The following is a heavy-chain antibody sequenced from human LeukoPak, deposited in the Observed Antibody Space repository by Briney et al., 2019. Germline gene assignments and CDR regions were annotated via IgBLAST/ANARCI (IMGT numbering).Heavy chain of an antibody. V-gene: IGHV1-69*13. J-gene: IGHJ6*03. CDR2: IIPIFGTA. CDR1: GGTFSSYA. Sequence: ASVKVSCKASGGTFSSYAISWVRQAPGQGLEWMGGIIPIFGTANYAQKFQGRVTITADESTSTAYMELSSLRSEDTAVYYCAGDVGSSSYYYYYMDVWGKGTTVTVSS. D-gene: IGHD6-6*01. CDR3: AGDVGSSSYYYYYMDV.